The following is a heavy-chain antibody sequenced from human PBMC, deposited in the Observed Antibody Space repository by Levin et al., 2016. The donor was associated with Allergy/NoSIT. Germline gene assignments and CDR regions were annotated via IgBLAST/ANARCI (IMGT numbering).Heavy chain of an antibody. CDR2: ISGGGAAI. CDR1: GFTFSNYY. CDR3: ARDLQLVAGYHFYGTDV. Sequence: GGSLRLSCAASGFTFSNYYMGWIRQAPGKGLECISYISGGGAAIYCADSVKGRFTISRDNSKNTLYLQMNSLRAEDAAVYYCARDLQLVAGYHFYGTDVWGQGTTVTVSS. V-gene: IGHV3-11*04. D-gene: IGHD6-6*01. J-gene: IGHJ6*02.